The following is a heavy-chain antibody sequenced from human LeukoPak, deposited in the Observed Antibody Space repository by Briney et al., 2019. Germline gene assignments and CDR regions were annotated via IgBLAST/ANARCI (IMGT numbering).Heavy chain of an antibody. Sequence: ASVKVSCKASGYTFTNYYMHWVRQAPGQGREWMGMISPSGGSPTYAQRFQGRVSMTRDTSTSTIYMEVSSLRSEDTAVYYCARGTDYYYYYVMDVWGRGTTVTASS. CDR2: ISPSGGSP. V-gene: IGHV1-46*01. CDR3: ARGTDYYYYYVMDV. J-gene: IGHJ6*02. CDR1: GYTFTNYY.